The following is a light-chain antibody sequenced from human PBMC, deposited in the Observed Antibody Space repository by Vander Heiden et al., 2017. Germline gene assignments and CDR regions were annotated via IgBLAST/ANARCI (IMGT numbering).Light chain of an antibody. CDR1: SPNIGSNY. J-gene: IGLJ2*01. CDR3: AAWDDSLSAHVV. CDR2: RNN. Sequence: QSVLTQPPSASGPPGQRVTISCSGSSPNIGSNYVYWYQQLPGTAPKLLIYRNNQRPSGVPDRFSGSKSGTSASLAISGLRSEDEADYYCAAWDDSLSAHVVFGGGTKLTVL. V-gene: IGLV1-47*01.